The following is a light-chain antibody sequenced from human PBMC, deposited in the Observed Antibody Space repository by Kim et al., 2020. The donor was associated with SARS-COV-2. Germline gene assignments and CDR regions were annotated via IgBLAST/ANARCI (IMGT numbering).Light chain of an antibody. J-gene: IGKJ1*01. CDR2: GAA. Sequence: ASIGDRVTITCRASQEIANSLAWYQQKPGKVPQVLIYGAATLQSGVPSRFSGSGSGTEFTLTIGSLQTEDVATYYCQKYNSATWTFGPGTKVDIK. CDR3: QKYNSATWT. CDR1: QEIANS. V-gene: IGKV1-27*01.